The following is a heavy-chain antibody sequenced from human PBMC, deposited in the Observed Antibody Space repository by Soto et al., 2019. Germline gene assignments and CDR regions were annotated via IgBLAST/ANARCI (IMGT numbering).Heavy chain of an antibody. D-gene: IGHD3-22*01. V-gene: IGHV3-64D*06. J-gene: IGHJ4*02. CDR2: ISSNGGST. CDR3: VPSSNSSGYYPFDY. CDR1: GFTFSSYA. Sequence: GGSLRLSCSASGFTFSSYAMHWVSQAPGKGLEYVSAISSNGGSTYYADSVKGRFTISRDNSKNTLYLQMSSLRAEDTAVYYCVPSSNSSGYYPFDYWGQGTLVTVSS.